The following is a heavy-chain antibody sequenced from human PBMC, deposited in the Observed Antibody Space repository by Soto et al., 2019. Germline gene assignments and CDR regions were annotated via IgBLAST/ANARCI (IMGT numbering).Heavy chain of an antibody. Sequence: PGGSLRLSCAASGFTFSSYALSLVRQAPGKGLEWVSSISGSGGSTYYADSVKGRFTISRDKSKNTLYLQMNSLRAKETAVYYWARARRAVFGETYYYYGMDVSGQATTVTVSS. V-gene: IGHV3-23*01. CDR2: ISGSGGST. D-gene: IGHD3-3*01. CDR1: GFTFSSYA. CDR3: ARARRAVFGETYYYYGMDV. J-gene: IGHJ6*02.